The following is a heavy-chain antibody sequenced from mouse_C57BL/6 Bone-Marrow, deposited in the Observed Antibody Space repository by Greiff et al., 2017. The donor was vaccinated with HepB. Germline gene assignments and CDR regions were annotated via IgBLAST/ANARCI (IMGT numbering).Heavy chain of an antibody. Sequence: EVKLMESGPGLVKPSQSLSLTCSVTGYSITSGYYWNWIRQFPGNKLEWMGYISYDGSNNYNPSLKNRISITRDTSKNQFFLKLNSVTTEDTATYDCARGSNYGDYWGQGTSVTVSS. D-gene: IGHD2-5*01. J-gene: IGHJ4*01. CDR3: ARGSNYGDY. CDR1: GYSITSGYY. CDR2: ISYDGSN. V-gene: IGHV3-6*01.